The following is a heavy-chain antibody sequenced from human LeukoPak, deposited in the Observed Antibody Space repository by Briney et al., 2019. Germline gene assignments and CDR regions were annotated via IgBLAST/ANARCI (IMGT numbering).Heavy chain of an antibody. CDR2: MNTNSGNT. D-gene: IGHD2-8*01. V-gene: IGHV1-8*01. CDR1: GYPFTSYN. J-gene: IGHJ6*02. CDR3: ARVRVMVYPYYYYGMDV. Sequence: GASVKVSCKASGYPFTSYNVNWVRQATGQGLEWMGWMNTNSGNTGYSQNFQGRVTMTRDTSISTAYMELSSQMSEDTAVYYCARVRVMVYPYYYYGMDVWGQGTTVTVSS.